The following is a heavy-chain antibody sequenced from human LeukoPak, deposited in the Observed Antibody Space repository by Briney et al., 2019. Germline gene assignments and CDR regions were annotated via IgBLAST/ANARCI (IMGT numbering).Heavy chain of an antibody. CDR1: GGTFSSYA. D-gene: IGHD2-2*01. V-gene: IGHV1-69*13. J-gene: IGHJ4*02. Sequence: SVKVSCKASGGTFSSYAISWVRQAPGQGLEWMGGIIPIFGTANYAQKFQGRVTITADESTSPAYMELSSLRSEDKAVYYCARSPLKNVVVPAAILVRDYFYYWGQGTLVTVSS. CDR3: ARSPLKNVVVPAAILVRDYFYY. CDR2: IIPIFGTA.